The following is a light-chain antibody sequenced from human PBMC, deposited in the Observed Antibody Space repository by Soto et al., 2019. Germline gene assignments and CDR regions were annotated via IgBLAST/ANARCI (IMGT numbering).Light chain of an antibody. V-gene: IGKV1-5*03. CDR2: KAS. CDR3: QQYNSYPNT. Sequence: DIQMTQSPSTLSASVGDTVTITCRASQSISSWLAWYQQKPGKAPNLLIYKASSLESGVPSRFSGSGSGTEFSLTISSLQPDDFATYYCQQYNSYPNTFGQGTKLEIK. J-gene: IGKJ2*01. CDR1: QSISSW.